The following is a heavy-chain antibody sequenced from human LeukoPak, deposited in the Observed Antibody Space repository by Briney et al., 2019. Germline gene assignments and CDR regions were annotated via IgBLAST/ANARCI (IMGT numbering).Heavy chain of an antibody. CDR1: GFSFTRSA. J-gene: IGHJ4*02. D-gene: IGHD5-12*01. CDR3: AAARGATIELLDY. Sequence: SVKVSCKASGFSFTRSAVQWVRQARGQGLEWIGWIVVGSGNTNYAQKFQERVTITRDMSTSTAYMELSSLRSEDTAVYYCAAARGATIELLDYWGQGTLVTVSS. V-gene: IGHV1-58*01. CDR2: IVVGSGNT.